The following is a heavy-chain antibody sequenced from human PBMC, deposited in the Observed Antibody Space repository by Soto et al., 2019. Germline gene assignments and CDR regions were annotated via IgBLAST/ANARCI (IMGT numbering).Heavy chain of an antibody. CDR1: GYTFTNFG. J-gene: IGHJ4*02. V-gene: IGHV1-18*01. CDR3: ARGGTPNDY. D-gene: IGHD3-16*01. Sequence: QVQLVQSGAEVKKPGASVKVSCKASGYTFTNFGISGVRQAPGQGIEWMGWISAYNGNTNYAQKFQVRVTMTPDTSTSTAYMELRSLRSDTTAMYYCARGGTPNDYWCQGTLVTVSS. CDR2: ISAYNGNT.